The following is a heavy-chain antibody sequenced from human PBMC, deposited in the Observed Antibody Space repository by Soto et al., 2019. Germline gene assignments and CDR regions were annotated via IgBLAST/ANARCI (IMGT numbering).Heavy chain of an antibody. Sequence: SETLSLTCTVSGGSISSGGYYWSWIRQHPGKGLEWIGYIYYSGSTYYNPSLKSRVTISVDTSKNQFSLKLSSVTAADTAVYYCAREGRYYYGSPPGDYWGQGTLVTVSS. D-gene: IGHD3-10*01. CDR3: AREGRYYYGSPPGDY. CDR2: IYYSGST. CDR1: GGSISSGGYY. V-gene: IGHV4-31*03. J-gene: IGHJ4*02.